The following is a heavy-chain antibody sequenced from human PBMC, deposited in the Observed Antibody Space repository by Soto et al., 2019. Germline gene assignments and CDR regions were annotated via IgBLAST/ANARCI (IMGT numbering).Heavy chain of an antibody. CDR2: IYNSEST. V-gene: IGHV4-59*01. Sequence: SETLSLTCTVAGGSISSYYWSWIRQPPGKGLEWIGYIYNSESTSYNPSLRSRVTISVDTSKNQFSLKLSSVTAADTAVYYCAREGESSGYHFWGQGTLVTVSS. CDR3: AREGESSGYHF. CDR1: GGSISSYY. J-gene: IGHJ4*02. D-gene: IGHD3-22*01.